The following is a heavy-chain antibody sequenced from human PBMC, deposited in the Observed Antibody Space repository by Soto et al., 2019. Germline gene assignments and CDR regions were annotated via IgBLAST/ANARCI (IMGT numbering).Heavy chain of an antibody. CDR2: MNPNSGNT. J-gene: IGHJ6*02. CDR1: GYTFTSYD. Sequence: ASVKVSCKASGYTFTSYDINWVRQATGQGLEWMGWMNPNSGNTGYAQKLQGGVTMTRNTSISTAYMELSSLRSEDTAVYYCARRGYSSSWYYYYYYGMDVWGQGTTVTVSS. D-gene: IGHD6-13*01. V-gene: IGHV1-8*01. CDR3: ARRGYSSSWYYYYYYGMDV.